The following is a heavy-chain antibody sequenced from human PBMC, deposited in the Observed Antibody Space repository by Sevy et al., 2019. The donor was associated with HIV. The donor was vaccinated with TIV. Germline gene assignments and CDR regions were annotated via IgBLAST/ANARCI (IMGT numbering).Heavy chain of an antibody. V-gene: IGHV3-11*01. CDR3: ARRYYYDSSGYSPYFDY. Sequence: GGSLRLSCAASGFTFSDYYMSWIRQAPGKGLEWVSYISSSGSTIYYVDSVKGRFTISRDNAKNSLYLQMNSLRAEDTAVYYCARRYYYDSSGYSPYFDYWGQGTLVTVSS. D-gene: IGHD3-22*01. CDR2: ISSSGSTI. CDR1: GFTFSDYY. J-gene: IGHJ4*02.